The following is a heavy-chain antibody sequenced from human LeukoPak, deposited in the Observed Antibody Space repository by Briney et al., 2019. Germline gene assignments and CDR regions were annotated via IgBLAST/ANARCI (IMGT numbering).Heavy chain of an antibody. D-gene: IGHD3-3*01. V-gene: IGHV4-39*07. CDR3: AKRYYDFWSGYYSGWFDP. Sequence: SETLSLTCTVSGGSIRSSYYYWGWIRQPPGKGLEWIGEINHSGSTNYNPSLKSRVTISVDTSKNQFSLKLSSVTAADTAVYYCAKRYYDFWSGYYSGWFDPWGQGTLVTVSS. J-gene: IGHJ5*02. CDR1: GGSIRSSYYY. CDR2: INHSGST.